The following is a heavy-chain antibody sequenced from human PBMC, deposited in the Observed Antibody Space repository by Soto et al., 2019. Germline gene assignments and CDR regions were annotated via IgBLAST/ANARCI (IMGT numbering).Heavy chain of an antibody. CDR1: GLTVSSTY. Sequence: VRSLRLSGATCGLTVSSTYMSWVRQAPGTGPEWVSLIYGGDDTYYADSVKGRFTISRDNSKNTLYLQMNSLKVVDTAVYYCARRGYEYESSGYYPLFDYWGQGILVTVSS. CDR2: IYGGDDT. V-gene: IGHV3-53*01. D-gene: IGHD3-22*01. J-gene: IGHJ4*02. CDR3: ARRGYEYESSGYYPLFDY.